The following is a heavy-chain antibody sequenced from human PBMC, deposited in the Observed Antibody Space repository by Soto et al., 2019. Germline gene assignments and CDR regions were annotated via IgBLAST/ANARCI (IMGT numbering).Heavy chain of an antibody. V-gene: IGHV3-73*01. D-gene: IGHD6-19*01. J-gene: IGHJ4*02. CDR1: GFTFSGSA. Sequence: GGSLRLSCAASGFTFSGSAMHWVRQASGKGLEWVGRIRSKANSYATAYAASVKGRFTISRDDSKNTAYLQMNSLKTEDTAVYYCTRRPLGSVAGTWDYWGQGTLVTVSS. CDR2: IRSKANSYAT. CDR3: TRRPLGSVAGTWDY.